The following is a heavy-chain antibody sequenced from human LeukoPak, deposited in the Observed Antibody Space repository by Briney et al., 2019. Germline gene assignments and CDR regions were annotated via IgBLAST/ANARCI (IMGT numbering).Heavy chain of an antibody. CDR3: ARDPGSSGYKGGDC. D-gene: IGHD3-22*01. Sequence: GGSLRLSCAASGFTFSSYAMHWVRQAPGKGLEWVAVISYDERNAYYADSVKGRFTISGDNSKSTLYLQMNSLRAEDTAVYYCARDPGSSGYKGGDCWGQGTLVTVSS. V-gene: IGHV3-30*04. J-gene: IGHJ4*02. CDR1: GFTFSSYA. CDR2: ISYDERNA.